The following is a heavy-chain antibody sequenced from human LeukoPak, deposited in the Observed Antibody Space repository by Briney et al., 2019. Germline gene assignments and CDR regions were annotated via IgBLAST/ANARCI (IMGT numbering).Heavy chain of an antibody. CDR1: GGSFSGYY. Sequence: SETLSLTCAVYGGSFSGYYWSWIRQPPGKGLEWIGEINHSGSTNYNPSLKSRVTISVDTSKNQFSLKPSSVTAADTAVYYCARAPRLGYYDSSGLYYFDYWGQGTLVTVSS. D-gene: IGHD3-22*01. CDR3: ARAPRLGYYDSSGLYYFDY. J-gene: IGHJ4*02. V-gene: IGHV4-34*01. CDR2: INHSGST.